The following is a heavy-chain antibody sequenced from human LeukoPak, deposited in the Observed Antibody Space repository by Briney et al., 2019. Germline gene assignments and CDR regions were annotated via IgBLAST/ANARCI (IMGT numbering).Heavy chain of an antibody. J-gene: IGHJ6*02. CDR1: GGTFSSYA. Sequence: ASVKVSCKASGGTFSSYAISWVRQAPGQGLEWMGGIIPIFGTANYAQKFQGRVTTTADESTSTAYMELSSLRSEDTAVYYCARGRKVVITTSGMAVCGQGTTVTVTS. CDR2: IIPIFGTA. V-gene: IGHV1-69*13. CDR3: ARGRKVVITTSGMAV. D-gene: IGHD3-22*01.